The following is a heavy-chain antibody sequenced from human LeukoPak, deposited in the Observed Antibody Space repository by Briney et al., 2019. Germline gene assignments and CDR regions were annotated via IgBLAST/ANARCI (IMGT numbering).Heavy chain of an antibody. V-gene: IGHV1-18*01. CDR3: ARREYYYDSSGYYYYMDV. Sequence: GASVKVSCKATGYSFTSYGISWVRQAPGQGLEWMGWISAYNGNTNYAQKLQGRVTMTTDTSTSTAYMELRSLRSDDTAVYYCARREYYYDSSGYYYYMDVWGKGTTVTVSS. CDR1: GYSFTSYG. D-gene: IGHD3-22*01. CDR2: ISAYNGNT. J-gene: IGHJ6*03.